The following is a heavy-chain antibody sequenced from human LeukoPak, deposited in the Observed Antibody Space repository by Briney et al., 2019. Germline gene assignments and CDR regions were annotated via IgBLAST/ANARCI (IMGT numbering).Heavy chain of an antibody. Sequence: SETLSLTCTVSGGSISSYYWSWIRQSPVKGLEWIGYIFPSGSAFYNPSLESRVTISLDTSEDQFSLTLSSVTAADTAVYYCARRNHYFYYMDVWGKGTTVTVSS. CDR2: IFPSGSA. V-gene: IGHV4-4*09. CDR3: ARRNHYFYYMDV. CDR1: GGSISSYY. J-gene: IGHJ6*03.